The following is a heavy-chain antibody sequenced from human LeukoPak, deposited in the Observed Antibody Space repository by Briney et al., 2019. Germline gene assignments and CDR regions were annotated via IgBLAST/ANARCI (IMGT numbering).Heavy chain of an antibody. V-gene: IGHV3-48*01. D-gene: IGHD4-17*01. Sequence: PGGSLRLSCAASGFTFSHYNMNWVRQAPGKGLEWISYIRNDGGSIYYARSVRGRFTISRDNAKSSLYLQMNSLGAEDTAVYYCARGGDYGDYQGTWGQGTLVTVSS. CDR1: GFTFSHYN. J-gene: IGHJ5*02. CDR3: ARGGDYGDYQGT. CDR2: IRNDGGSI.